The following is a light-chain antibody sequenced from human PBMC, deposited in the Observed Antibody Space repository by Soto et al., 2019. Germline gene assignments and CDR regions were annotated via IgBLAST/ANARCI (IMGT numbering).Light chain of an antibody. J-gene: IGKJ1*01. CDR3: QQYNDWPQT. CDR2: DAS. CDR1: QSVSSGY. Sequence: EIVLTQTPGTLSLSPGERVILSCRASQSVSSGYVAWYQQKPGQAPSLLIYDASSRATGIPDRFSGSGSGTEFTLTISSLQSEDFAVYYCQQYNDWPQTFGQGTKVDI. V-gene: IGKV3-20*01.